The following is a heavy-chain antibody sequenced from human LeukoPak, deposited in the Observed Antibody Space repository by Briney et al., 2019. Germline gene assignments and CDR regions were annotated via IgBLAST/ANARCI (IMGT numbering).Heavy chain of an antibody. D-gene: IGHD1/OR15-1a*01. J-gene: IGHJ4*02. Sequence: PGGSLRLSCEASGFTFRDYWLHWVRQAPGKGLVWVSRINGDESSRAYADSVKGRFTISRDNARNTLYLQMNSLRVEDTAIYYCARDRAESNWTNHTLFDSWGQGNPVTVSS. V-gene: IGHV3-74*01. CDR2: INGDESSR. CDR3: ARDRAESNWTNHTLFDS. CDR1: GFTFRDYW.